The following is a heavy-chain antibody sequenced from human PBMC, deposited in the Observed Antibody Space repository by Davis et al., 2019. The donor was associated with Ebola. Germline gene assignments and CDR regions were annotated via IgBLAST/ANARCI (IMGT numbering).Heavy chain of an antibody. Sequence: SETLSLTCTVSGGSVRSGSYRWSWIRQPPGKGLEWIGNIYSRGSTNYNPSLKSRVTISVDTSKNQFSLKLSSVTAADTAVYYCARREHAFDIWGQGTMVTVSS. CDR3: ARREHAFDI. CDR1: GGSVRSGSYR. J-gene: IGHJ3*02. D-gene: IGHD5-24*01. V-gene: IGHV4-61*01. CDR2: IYSRGST.